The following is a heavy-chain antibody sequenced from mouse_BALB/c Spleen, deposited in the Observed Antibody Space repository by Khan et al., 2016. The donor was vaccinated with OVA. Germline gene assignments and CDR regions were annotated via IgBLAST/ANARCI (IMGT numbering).Heavy chain of an antibody. CDR1: GFTFSTYG. D-gene: IGHD1-1*01. J-gene: IGHJ3*01. V-gene: IGHV5-6*01. Sequence: EVQVVESGGDLVKPGGSLKLSCAASGFTFSTYGMSWVRQTPDKRLEWVATVSTGGSYTYYPDSVKGRFTLSRDNAKNTLYLQMSGLKSEDTAMFYCTRLAYYYDSEGFAYWGQGTLVTVSA. CDR3: TRLAYYYDSEGFAY. CDR2: VSTGGSYT.